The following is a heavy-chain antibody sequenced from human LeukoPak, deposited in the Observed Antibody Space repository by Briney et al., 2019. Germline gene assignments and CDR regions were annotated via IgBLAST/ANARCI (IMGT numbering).Heavy chain of an antibody. V-gene: IGHV3-23*01. CDR1: GFTFSSYA. Sequence: GGSLRLSCAASGFTFSSYAMSWVRQAPGKGLEWVSAISGSGGSTYYADSVKGRYTISRDNSKNTLYLQMNSLRAEDTAVYYCAKDKQWLAQTADFDYWGQGTLVTVSS. J-gene: IGHJ4*02. D-gene: IGHD6-19*01. CDR3: AKDKQWLAQTADFDY. CDR2: ISGSGGST.